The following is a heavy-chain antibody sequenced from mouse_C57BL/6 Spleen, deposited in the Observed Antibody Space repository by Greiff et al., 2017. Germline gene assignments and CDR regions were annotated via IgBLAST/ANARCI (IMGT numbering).Heavy chain of an antibody. V-gene: IGHV5-17*01. Sequence: EVQVVESGGGLVKPGGSLKLSCAASGFTFSDYGMHWVRQAPEKGLEWVAYISSGSSTIYYADTVKGRFTISRDNAKNTLFLQMTSLRSEDTAMYYCARRPHYDYDGGYYAMDYWGQGTSVTVSS. J-gene: IGHJ4*01. CDR2: ISSGSSTI. CDR3: ARRPHYDYDGGYYAMDY. D-gene: IGHD2-4*01. CDR1: GFTFSDYG.